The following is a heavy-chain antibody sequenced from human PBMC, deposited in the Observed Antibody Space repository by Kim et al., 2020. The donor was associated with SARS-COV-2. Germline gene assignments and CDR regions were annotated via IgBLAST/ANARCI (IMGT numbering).Heavy chain of an antibody. CDR2: IYPGDSDT. Sequence: GESLKISCKGSGYSFTSYWIGWVRQMPGKGLEWMGIIYPGDSDTRYSPSFQGQVTISADKSISTAYLQWSSLKASDTAMYYCASQGIVVVPAAVSVPYYYYGMEVWGQGTTVTVSS. D-gene: IGHD2-2*01. V-gene: IGHV5-51*01. CDR1: GYSFTSYW. CDR3: ASQGIVVVPAAVSVPYYYYGMEV. J-gene: IGHJ6*02.